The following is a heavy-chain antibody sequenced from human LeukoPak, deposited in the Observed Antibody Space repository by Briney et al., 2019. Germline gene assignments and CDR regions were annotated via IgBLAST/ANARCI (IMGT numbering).Heavy chain of an antibody. CDR2: IKQDGSEK. CDR1: RFTFSSYW. Sequence: GGSLRLSCAASRFTFSSYWMSWVRQAPGKGLEWVANIKQDGSEKYYVDSVKGRFTISRDNAKNSLYLQMNSLRAEDTAVYYCAKRVLALGVWGQGTLVTVSS. J-gene: IGHJ4*02. D-gene: IGHD3-3*02. CDR3: AKRVLALGV. V-gene: IGHV3-7*01.